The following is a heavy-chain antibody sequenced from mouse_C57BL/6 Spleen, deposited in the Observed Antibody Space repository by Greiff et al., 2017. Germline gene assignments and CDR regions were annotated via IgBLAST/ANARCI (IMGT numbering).Heavy chain of an antibody. CDR3: AREGVYYGSSYGAMDY. CDR1: GYTFTSYW. Sequence: QVQLQQPGAELVRPGSSVKLSCKASGYTFTSYWMDWVQQRPGQGLEWIGNIYPSDSETHYNQKFKDKATLTVDKSSSTAYMQLSSLTSEDSAVYYCAREGVYYGSSYGAMDYWGQGTSVTVSS. D-gene: IGHD1-1*01. V-gene: IGHV1-61*01. CDR2: IYPSDSET. J-gene: IGHJ4*01.